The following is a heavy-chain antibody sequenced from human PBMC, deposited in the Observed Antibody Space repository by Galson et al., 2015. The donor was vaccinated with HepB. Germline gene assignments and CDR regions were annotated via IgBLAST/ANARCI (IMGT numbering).Heavy chain of an antibody. Sequence: SETLSLTCAVYGGSFNDYYWSWIRQPPGKGLEWIGEINHSGRIKYNASLKSRVTLSIDTSKNQFSLRLSSVTAADTAVYYCARVPQRWLQSRAFGIWGRGTLVTVSS. D-gene: IGHD5-24*01. CDR1: GGSFNDYY. V-gene: IGHV4-34*01. CDR3: ARVPQRWLQSRAFGI. J-gene: IGHJ3*02. CDR2: INHSGRI.